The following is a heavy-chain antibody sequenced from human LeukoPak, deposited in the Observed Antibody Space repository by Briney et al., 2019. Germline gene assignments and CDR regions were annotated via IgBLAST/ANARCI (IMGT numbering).Heavy chain of an antibody. J-gene: IGHJ5*02. Sequence: ASVKVSCKASGYTFTGYYMHWVRQAPGQGLEWMGWMNPNSGNTGYAQKFQGRVTMTRNTSISTAYMELSSLRSEDTAVYYCARSRLTTKPLTGWFDPWGQGTLVTVSS. CDR3: ARSRLTTKPLTGWFDP. V-gene: IGHV1-8*02. D-gene: IGHD4-11*01. CDR2: MNPNSGNT. CDR1: GYTFTGYY.